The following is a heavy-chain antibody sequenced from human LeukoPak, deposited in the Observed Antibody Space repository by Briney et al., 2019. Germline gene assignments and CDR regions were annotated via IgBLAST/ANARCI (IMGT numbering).Heavy chain of an antibody. CDR3: GKGRGYYFDSSVD. CDR2: IRYDGSNK. J-gene: IGHJ4*02. Sequence: GGSLRLSCAASGFTFSSYGMHWVRQAPGKGLEWVAFIRYDGSNKYYADSVKGRFTISRDNSKNTLYLQMNSLRAEDTAVYYCGKGRGYYFDSSVDWGQGTLVNVSS. V-gene: IGHV3-30*02. CDR1: GFTFSSYG. D-gene: IGHD3-22*01.